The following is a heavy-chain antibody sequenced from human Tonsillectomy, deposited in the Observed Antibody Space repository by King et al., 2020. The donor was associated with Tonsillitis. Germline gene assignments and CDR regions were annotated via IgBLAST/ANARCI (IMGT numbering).Heavy chain of an antibody. J-gene: IGHJ6*02. Sequence: VQLVESGGGLVQPGRSLRLSCAASGFTFDDYAMHWVRQAPGKGLEWVSGISWNSGSIGYADSVMGRFTISRDNAKNSLYLQMNSLRAEETALYYCAKDKGIVVVPAAMDVWGQGTTVTVSS. D-gene: IGHD2-2*01. CDR1: GFTFDDYA. V-gene: IGHV3-9*01. CDR2: ISWNSGSI. CDR3: AKDKGIVVVPAAMDV.